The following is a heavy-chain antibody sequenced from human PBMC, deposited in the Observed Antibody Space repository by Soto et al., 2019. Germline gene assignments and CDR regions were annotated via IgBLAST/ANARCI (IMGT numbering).Heavy chain of an antibody. V-gene: IGHV4-4*07. CDR1: GVSISSSY. J-gene: IGHJ4*02. Sequence: PSEPLSLPCTVSGVSISSSYCSMTRQPGGRGVEWIGRINTSGSTNYNPSLKSRVTMSVDTSKNQFSLKLSSVTAADTAVYYCASNLLWFGELLYWGQGTLVTVSS. CDR2: INTSGST. D-gene: IGHD3-10*01. CDR3: ASNLLWFGELLY.